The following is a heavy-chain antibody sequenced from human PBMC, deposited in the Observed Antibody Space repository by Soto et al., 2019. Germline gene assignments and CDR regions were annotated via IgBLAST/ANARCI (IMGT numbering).Heavy chain of an antibody. CDR2: ISGSGIST. V-gene: IGHV3-23*01. CDR1: GFTFRSYA. Sequence: DVQLLESGGGLVQPGGSLRLSCAASGFTFRSYAMSWVRQAPGKGLEWVSGISGSGISTHYADSVKGRFTVSRDNSKNTLYLQMNSLIAEDTAVYNCAREPVGPDWYFDLWGRGTLVTVSS. CDR3: AREPVGPDWYFDL. J-gene: IGHJ2*01.